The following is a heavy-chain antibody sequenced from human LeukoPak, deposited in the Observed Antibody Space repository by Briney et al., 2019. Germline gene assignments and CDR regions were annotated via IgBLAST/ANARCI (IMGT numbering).Heavy chain of an antibody. CDR1: GFTFTSSA. V-gene: IGHV1-58*01. CDR3: AAAKYCSSTSCYALDY. Sequence: ASVKVSCKASGFTFTSSAVQWVRQARGQRLEWIGWIVVGSGNTNYAQKFQERDTITRDMSTSTAYMELSSLRSEDTAVYYCAAAKYCSSTSCYALDYWGQGTLVTVSS. J-gene: IGHJ4*02. D-gene: IGHD2-2*01. CDR2: IVVGSGNT.